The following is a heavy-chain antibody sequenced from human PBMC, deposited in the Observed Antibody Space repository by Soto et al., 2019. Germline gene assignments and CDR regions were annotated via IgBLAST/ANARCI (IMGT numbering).Heavy chain of an antibody. D-gene: IGHD3-16*01. J-gene: IGHJ4*02. CDR2: MNPNSGNT. V-gene: IGHV1-8*01. CDR1: GYTFTSYD. CDR3: ARGRPAYYDYVWGSLDPLMVDY. Sequence: QVQLVQSGAEVKKPGASVKVSCKASGYTFTSYDINWVRQATGQGLEWMGWMNPNSGNTGYAQKFQGRVTMTRNTSISTAYMELSSLRSEDTAVYYCARGRPAYYDYVWGSLDPLMVDYWGQGTLVTVSS.